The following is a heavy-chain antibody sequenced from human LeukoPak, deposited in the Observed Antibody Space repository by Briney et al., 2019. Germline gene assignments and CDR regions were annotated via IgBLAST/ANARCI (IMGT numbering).Heavy chain of an antibody. CDR1: GGSFSGYY. J-gene: IGHJ6*02. CDR2: INHSGST. D-gene: IGHD1-26*01. Sequence: PSETLSLTCAVYGGSFSGYYWSWIRQPPGKGLEWIGEINHSGSTNYNPSLKSRVTISVDTSKNQFSLKLSSVTAADTAVYYCARLQKLHYYYGMDVWGQGTTVTVSS. CDR3: ARLQKLHYYYGMDV. V-gene: IGHV4-34*01.